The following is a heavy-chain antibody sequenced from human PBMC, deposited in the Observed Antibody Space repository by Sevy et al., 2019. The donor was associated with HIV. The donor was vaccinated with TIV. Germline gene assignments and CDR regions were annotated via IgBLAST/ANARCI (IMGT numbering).Heavy chain of an antibody. CDR2: INYNGIT. Sequence: SETLSLTCTVSGASISSSGYYWGWIRQPPGKGLEWIATINYNGITFYNPSLKSRITISAATSRNQFSLDLKSVTAADTAIYYCAGPILTYDNGWSYYDYWGQGTVVTVSS. D-gene: IGHD3-10*01. V-gene: IGHV4-39*01. CDR1: GASISSSGYY. J-gene: IGHJ4*02. CDR3: AGPILTYDNGWSYYDY.